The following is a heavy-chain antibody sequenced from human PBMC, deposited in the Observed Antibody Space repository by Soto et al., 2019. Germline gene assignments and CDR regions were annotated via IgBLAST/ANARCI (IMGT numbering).Heavy chain of an antibody. CDR3: ASNSSGSPSWFDP. V-gene: IGHV4-34*01. D-gene: IGHD3-10*01. CDR2: INHSGST. CDR1: GGSFSGYY. Sequence: QVQLQQWGAGLLKPSETLSLTCAVYGGSFSGYYWSWIRQPPGKGLEWIGEINHSGSTNYNPSLKSRVTISVDTSKIQFSLRLSSVTAADTAVYYWASNSSGSPSWFDPWGQGTLVTVSS. J-gene: IGHJ5*02.